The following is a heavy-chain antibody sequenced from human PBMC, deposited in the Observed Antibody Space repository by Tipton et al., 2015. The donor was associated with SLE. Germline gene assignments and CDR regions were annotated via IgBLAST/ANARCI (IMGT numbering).Heavy chain of an antibody. CDR3: ARRGAPAGELGY. V-gene: IGHV3-21*01. J-gene: IGHJ4*02. Sequence: SLRLSCAASGFTFSSYSMNWVRQAPGKGLEWVSSISSSSSYIYYADSVKGRFTISRDNAKNSLYLQMNSLRAEDTAVYYCARRGAPAGELGYWGQGTLVTVSS. D-gene: IGHD7-27*01. CDR2: ISSSSSYI. CDR1: GFTFSSYS.